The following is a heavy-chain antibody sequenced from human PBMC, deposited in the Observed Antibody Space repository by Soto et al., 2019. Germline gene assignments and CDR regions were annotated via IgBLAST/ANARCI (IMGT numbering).Heavy chain of an antibody. CDR1: GFTIDDYA. Sequence: TGGSLRLSCAASGFTIDDYAMHWVRQAPGKGLEWVSGISWNSGSIGYADSVKGRFTISRDNAKNSLYLQMNSLRAEDTALYYCAKARGYSYGYGFDYWGQGTLVTVSS. CDR3: AKARGYSYGYGFDY. D-gene: IGHD5-18*01. J-gene: IGHJ4*02. CDR2: ISWNSGSI. V-gene: IGHV3-9*01.